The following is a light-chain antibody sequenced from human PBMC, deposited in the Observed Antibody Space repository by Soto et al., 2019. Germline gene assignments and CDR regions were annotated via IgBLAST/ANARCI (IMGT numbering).Light chain of an antibody. V-gene: IGLV2-14*01. CDR3: SSYTGGSTYV. Sequence: ASGSGVPRGALPISYTGNNSDIGGYKYVSWYQQHPGKAPKLMIYDVSNRPSGVSNRFSGSKSGNTATLTISGLQGEDEAEYYCSSYTGGSTYVFGTGTKVTVL. J-gene: IGLJ1*01. CDR2: DVS. CDR1: NSDIGGYKY.